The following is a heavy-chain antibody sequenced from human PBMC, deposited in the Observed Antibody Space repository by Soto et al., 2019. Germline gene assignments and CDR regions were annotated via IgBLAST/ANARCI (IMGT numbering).Heavy chain of an antibody. CDR3: ARASKDSGYEGYSYYYYIDV. V-gene: IGHV1-69*02. J-gene: IGHJ6*03. D-gene: IGHD5-12*01. Sequence: QVQLVQSGAEVKKPGSSVKVSFKASGGTFSSYTISWVRQAPGQGLEWMGRIIPILGIAKYAQKFQGRVTITTNKSTSIAYMELSSLRSEDTAVYYCARASKDSGYEGYSYYYYIDVWGKGTTVTVAS. CDR1: GGTFSSYT. CDR2: IIPILGIA.